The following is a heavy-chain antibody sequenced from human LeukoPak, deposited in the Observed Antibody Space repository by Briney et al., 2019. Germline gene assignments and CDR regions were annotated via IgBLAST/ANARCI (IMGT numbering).Heavy chain of an antibody. D-gene: IGHD1-14*01. V-gene: IGHV3-23*01. J-gene: IGHJ4*02. CDR3: ASRPRADIGPLDF. CDR1: GFTFSNYA. CDR2: ISGDGSRT. Sequence: GGSLRLSCAAFGFTFSNYAMSWVRQAPGKGLEWVSSISGDGSRTYYTDSVKGRFTISRDNSKNTLYLQMNSLRADETAVYYCASRPRADIGPLDFWGQGTLVTVSS.